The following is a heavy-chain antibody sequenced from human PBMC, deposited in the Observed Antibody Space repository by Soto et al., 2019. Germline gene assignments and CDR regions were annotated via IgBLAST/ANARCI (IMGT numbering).Heavy chain of an antibody. CDR2: IIPIFGTA. CDR1: GGTFSSYA. D-gene: IGHD3-22*01. V-gene: IGHV1-69*13. J-gene: IGHJ4*02. CDR3: ARQYYYDSSGYSAFDY. Sequence: GASVKVSCKASGGTFSSYAISWVRQAPGQGLEWMGGIIPIFGTANYAQKFQGRVTITADESTSTAYMELSSLRSEDTAVYYCARQYYYDSSGYSAFDYWGQGTLVTVLL.